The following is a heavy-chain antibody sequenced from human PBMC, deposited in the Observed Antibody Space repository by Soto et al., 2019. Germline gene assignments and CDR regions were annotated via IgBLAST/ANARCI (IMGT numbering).Heavy chain of an antibody. Sequence: PGGSLRLSCAASGFTFSSYGMHWVRQAPGKGLEWVAVISYDGSNKYYADSMKGRFTISRDNSKNTLYLQMNSLRAEDTAVYYCAKIRGPLAPDYWGQGTLVTVSS. CDR3: AKIRGPLAPDY. D-gene: IGHD3-10*01. CDR1: GFTFSSYG. J-gene: IGHJ4*02. CDR2: ISYDGSNK. V-gene: IGHV3-30*18.